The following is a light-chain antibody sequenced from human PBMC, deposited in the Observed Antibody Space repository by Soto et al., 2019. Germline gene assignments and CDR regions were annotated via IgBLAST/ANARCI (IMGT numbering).Light chain of an antibody. CDR2: RAS. Sequence: TPMTQSPSTLSASVGDSVSITCRASRDIGTWLAWFQQKPGRAPNLLIYRASTLARGVPSRFSSSGSGTEFTLTISSLQPDDFATYYCHRHETYPLAFGGGAKVDI. CDR1: RDIGTW. V-gene: IGKV1-5*03. CDR3: HRHETYPLA. J-gene: IGKJ4*01.